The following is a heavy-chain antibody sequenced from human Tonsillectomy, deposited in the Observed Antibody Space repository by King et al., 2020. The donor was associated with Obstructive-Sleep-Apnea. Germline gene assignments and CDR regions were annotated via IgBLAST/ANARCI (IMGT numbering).Heavy chain of an antibody. CDR3: AHRAITMVRGWGDYFDF. Sequence: TLQESGPTLVKPTQTLTLTCTFSGFSLSESGVGVGWIRQPPGQALEWLALIYWTDEKRYSPSLRSRVTVTNDTSKNQVVLKMTNMDPGDTATYYCAHRAITMVRGWGDYFDFWGQGTPVTVSS. CDR2: IYWTDEK. CDR1: GFSLSESGVG. J-gene: IGHJ4*02. D-gene: IGHD3-10*01. V-gene: IGHV2-5*01.